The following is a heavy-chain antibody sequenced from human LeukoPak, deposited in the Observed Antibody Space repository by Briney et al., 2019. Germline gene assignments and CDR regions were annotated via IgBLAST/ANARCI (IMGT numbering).Heavy chain of an antibody. CDR2: INPDGSTT. Sequence: GGSLRLSCAASGFTFSRYWMHWVRQDPGKGLVWVSFINPDGSTTNYADSVKGRFTISRDNAKNALYLQMNSLRAEDTAVYYCAKDLHYGSADYWGQGTLVTVSS. CDR1: GFTFSRYW. CDR3: AKDLHYGSADY. J-gene: IGHJ4*02. D-gene: IGHD3-10*01. V-gene: IGHV3-74*01.